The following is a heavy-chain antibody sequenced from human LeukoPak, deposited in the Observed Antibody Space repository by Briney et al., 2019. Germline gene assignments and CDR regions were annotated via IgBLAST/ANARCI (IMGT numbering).Heavy chain of an antibody. D-gene: IGHD2-15*01. J-gene: IGHJ5*02. CDR2: IYYSGST. CDR3: ARDLGYCSGGSCYPLNWFDP. CDR1: GGSISSYY. V-gene: IGHV4-59*01. Sequence: SETLSLTCTVSGGSISSYYWSWIRQPPGKGLEWIGYIYYSGSTNYNPSLKSRVTISVDTSKNQFSLKLSSVTAADTAVYYCARDLGYCSGGSCYPLNWFDPWGQGTLVTVSS.